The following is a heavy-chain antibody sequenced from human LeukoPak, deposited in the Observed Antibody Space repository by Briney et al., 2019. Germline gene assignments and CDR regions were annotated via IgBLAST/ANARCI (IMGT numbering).Heavy chain of an antibody. V-gene: IGHV4-39*01. CDR1: GGSTSTSNFY. D-gene: IGHD3-22*01. Sequence: PSETLSLTCTVSGGSTSTSNFYWGWIRLPPGNGLEWIGSIYYNGSTSYNPSLKSRVTISVDTSKNQFSLRLSFVTAADTAVYYCARHASDSSGFYNYYGMDVWGQGTTVTVSS. CDR3: ARHASDSSGFYNYYGMDV. CDR2: IYYNGST. J-gene: IGHJ6*02.